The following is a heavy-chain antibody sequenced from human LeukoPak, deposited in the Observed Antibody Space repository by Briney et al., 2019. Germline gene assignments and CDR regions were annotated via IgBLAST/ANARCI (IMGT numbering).Heavy chain of an antibody. CDR2: FSGSGAST. J-gene: IGHJ6*02. CDR1: GFTFSTFA. CDR3: AKFSPTPLLNYYYYGMDV. Sequence: GGSLRLSCAASGFTFSTFAMSWVRQAPGTGLEWVSCFSGSGASTYYADSVKGRFTISRDNSKNTLYLRMNSLRAEDTAVYYCAKFSPTPLLNYYYYGMDVWGQGTTVTVSS. V-gene: IGHV3-23*01.